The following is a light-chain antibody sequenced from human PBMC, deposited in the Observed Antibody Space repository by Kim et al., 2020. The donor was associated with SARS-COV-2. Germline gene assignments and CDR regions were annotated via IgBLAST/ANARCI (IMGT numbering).Light chain of an antibody. CDR2: AAS. CDR1: QSISSY. Sequence: DIQMTQSPSSLSASVGDRVTITCRASQSISSYLNWNQQKPGKAPKLLIYAASSLQSGVPSRFSGSGSGTDFTLTISSLQPEDFATYYCQQSYSTHWTFGQGTKVDIK. CDR3: QQSYSTHWT. J-gene: IGKJ1*01. V-gene: IGKV1-39*01.